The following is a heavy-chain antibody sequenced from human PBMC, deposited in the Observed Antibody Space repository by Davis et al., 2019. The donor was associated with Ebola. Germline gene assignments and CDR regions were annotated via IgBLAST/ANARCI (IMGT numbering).Heavy chain of an antibody. CDR1: GFTFSSYW. CDR3: ARYSSAWYATNYYFDS. D-gene: IGHD6-13*01. V-gene: IGHV3-7*01. CDR2: IRQDGGEK. J-gene: IGHJ4*02. Sequence: GGSLRLSCAASGFTFSSYWMSWVRQAPGKGLEWVANIRQDGGEKHYVDSVKGRFTISRDNANKSLYLQMHSLSAEDTAVYYCARYSSAWYATNYYFDSWGQGALVTVSS.